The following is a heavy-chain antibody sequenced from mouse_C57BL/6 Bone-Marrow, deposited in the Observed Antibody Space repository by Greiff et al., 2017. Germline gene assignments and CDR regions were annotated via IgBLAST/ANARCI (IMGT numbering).Heavy chain of an antibody. CDR2: IDPETGGT. V-gene: IGHV1-15*01. CDR1: GYTFTDYE. Sequence: QVHVKQSGAELVRPGASVTLSCKASGYTFTDYEMHWVKQTPVHGLEWIGAIDPETGGTAYNQKFKGKAILTADKSSSTAYMELRSLTSEDSAVYYCTREPHYYGSSPYAMDYWGQGTSVTVSS. CDR3: TREPHYYGSSPYAMDY. D-gene: IGHD1-1*01. J-gene: IGHJ4*01.